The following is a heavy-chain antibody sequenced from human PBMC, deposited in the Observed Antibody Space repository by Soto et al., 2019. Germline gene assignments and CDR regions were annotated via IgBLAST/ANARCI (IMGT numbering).Heavy chain of an antibody. CDR3: ARGGRGYYGSGSYYKLDY. D-gene: IGHD3-10*01. J-gene: IGHJ4*02. V-gene: IGHV4-34*01. Sequence: PSETLSLTCAVYGGSFSGYYWSWIRQPPGKGLEWIGEINHSGSTNYNPSLKSRVTISVDTSKNQFSLKLSSVTAADTAVYYCARGGRGYYGSGSYYKLDYWGQGTLVTSPQ. CDR2: INHSGST. CDR1: GGSFSGYY.